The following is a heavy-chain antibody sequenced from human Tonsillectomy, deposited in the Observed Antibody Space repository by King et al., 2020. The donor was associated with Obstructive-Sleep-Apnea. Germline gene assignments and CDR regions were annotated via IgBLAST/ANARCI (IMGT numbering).Heavy chain of an antibody. CDR3: VGASAGSRDAFDI. Sequence: VQLQESGPGLVQSSETLSLTCTVSGGAISSYYWSWIRQPPGKGLEWIGYIYYTGSTNYNPSLYRRITISFDTSKNQFSLKVRSVTAADTAVYYCVGASAGSRDAFDIWGQGTLVTVSS. D-gene: IGHD6-13*01. CDR1: GGAISSYY. V-gene: IGHV4-59*01. CDR2: IYYTGST. J-gene: IGHJ3*02.